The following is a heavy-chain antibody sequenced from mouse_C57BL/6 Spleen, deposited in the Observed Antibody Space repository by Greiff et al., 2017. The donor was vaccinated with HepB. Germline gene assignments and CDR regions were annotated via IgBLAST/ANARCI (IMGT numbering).Heavy chain of an antibody. Sequence: VQRVESGPELVKPGASVKLSCKASGYTFTSYDINWVKQRPGQGLEWIGWIYPRDGSTKYNEKFKGKATLTVDTSSSTAYMELHSLTSEDSAVYFCARRGLTWYFDVWGTGTTVTVSS. CDR3: ARRGLTWYFDV. D-gene: IGHD1-3*01. CDR1: GYTFTSYD. V-gene: IGHV1-85*01. J-gene: IGHJ1*03. CDR2: IYPRDGST.